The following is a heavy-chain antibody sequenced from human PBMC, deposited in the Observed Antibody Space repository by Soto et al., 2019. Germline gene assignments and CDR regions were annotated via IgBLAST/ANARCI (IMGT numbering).Heavy chain of an antibody. V-gene: IGHV3-74*01. D-gene: IGHD6-13*01. J-gene: IGHJ4*02. CDR1: GFIFTNYW. CDR3: VRGKVAAGFDY. CDR2: ISVDGATT. Sequence: EVQLVESGGGLVPPGGSLRLSCAASGFIFTNYWMHWVRQVPGKGLVWVSRISVDGATTNYADSVKGRITISRDNARTTLHLQMNSLTVEDTAVYYCVRGKVAAGFDYWGQETVVTDSS.